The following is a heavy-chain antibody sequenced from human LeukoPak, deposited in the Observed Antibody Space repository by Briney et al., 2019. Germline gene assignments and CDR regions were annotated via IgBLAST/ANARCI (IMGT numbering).Heavy chain of an antibody. J-gene: IGHJ4*02. CDR3: ARGRWLESRGWWSTPRDYYFDD. CDR1: GYTFTSYD. D-gene: IGHD6-19*01. CDR2: MNPNSGNT. Sequence: ASVKVSCKASGYTFTSYDINWVRQATGQGLEWMGWMNPNSGNTGYAQKFQGRVTMTRNTSISTAYMELSSLRSEDTAVYYCARGRWLESRGWWSTPRDYYFDDWGQGTLVTV. V-gene: IGHV1-8*01.